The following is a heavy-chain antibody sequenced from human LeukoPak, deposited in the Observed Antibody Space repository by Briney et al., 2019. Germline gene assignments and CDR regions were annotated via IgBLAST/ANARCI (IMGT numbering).Heavy chain of an antibody. CDR1: GYTFTGYY. V-gene: IGHV1-2*02. CDR3: ARATIFGVVPEDY. J-gene: IGHJ4*02. D-gene: IGHD3-3*01. CDR2: INPNSGGT. Sequence: ASVKVSCKASGYTFTGYYMHWVRQAPGQGLEWVGWINPNSGGTNYAQKFRGRVTMTRDTSISTAYMELSRLRSDDTAVYYCARATIFGVVPEDYWGQGTLVTVSS.